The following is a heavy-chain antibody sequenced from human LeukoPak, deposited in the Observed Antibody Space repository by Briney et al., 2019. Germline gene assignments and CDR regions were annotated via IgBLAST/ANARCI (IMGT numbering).Heavy chain of an antibody. CDR3: ARNLDSSGYYTLADY. Sequence: GASVKVSCKASGYTFTSYAMHWVRQAPGQRLEWMGGIIPIFGTANYAQKFQGRVTITADESTSTAYMELSSLRSEDTAVYYCARNLDSSGYYTLADYWGQGTLVTVSS. CDR2: IIPIFGTA. V-gene: IGHV1-69*13. J-gene: IGHJ4*02. CDR1: GYTFTSYA. D-gene: IGHD3-22*01.